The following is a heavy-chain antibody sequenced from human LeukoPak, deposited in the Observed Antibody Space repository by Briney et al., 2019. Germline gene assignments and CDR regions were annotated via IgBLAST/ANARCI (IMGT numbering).Heavy chain of an antibody. CDR1: GFTFDDYA. J-gene: IGHJ4*02. Sequence: PGGSLRLSCAASGFTFDDYAMHWVRQAPGKGLEWVSGISWNSGSIGYADSVKGRFTISRDNTKNSLYLQMNSLRAEDTALYYCAKDLTYYYDSSGYSNWSQGTLVTVSS. CDR2: ISWNSGSI. CDR3: AKDLTYYYDSSGYSN. D-gene: IGHD3-22*01. V-gene: IGHV3-9*01.